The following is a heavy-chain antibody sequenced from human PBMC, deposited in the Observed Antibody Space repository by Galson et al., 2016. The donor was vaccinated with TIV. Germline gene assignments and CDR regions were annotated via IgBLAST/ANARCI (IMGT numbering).Heavy chain of an antibody. J-gene: IGHJ4*02. CDR3: ARDYDLLTGHFSFDY. D-gene: IGHD3-9*01. CDR1: GYTFTNYY. Sequence: SVKVSCQASGYTFTNYYIHWVRQAPGQGLQWMGLISGAGTSYAPKFEGRVTMTGDTSINTAYMALNRLRSDDTAVYYCARDYDLLTGHFSFDYWGQGTLVTVSS. V-gene: IGHV1-2*06. CDR2: ISGAGT.